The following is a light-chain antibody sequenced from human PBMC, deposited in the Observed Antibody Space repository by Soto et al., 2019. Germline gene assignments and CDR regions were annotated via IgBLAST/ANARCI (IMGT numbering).Light chain of an antibody. CDR2: EVS. V-gene: IGLV2-14*01. Sequence: QSVLTQPASVSGSPGQSITISCTGTSSDVGGYNYVSWYQHHPGKAPKLMIYEVSNRPSGLSNRFSGSKSGNTASLTISGLQAEDEADYYCSSYTGSSTYVSGTGTKDTVL. CDR1: SSDVGGYNY. J-gene: IGLJ1*01. CDR3: SSYTGSSTYV.